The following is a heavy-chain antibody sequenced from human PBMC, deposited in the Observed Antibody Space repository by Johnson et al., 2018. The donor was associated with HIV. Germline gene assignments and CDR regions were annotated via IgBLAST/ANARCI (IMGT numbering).Heavy chain of an antibody. Sequence: VQLVESGGGVVRPGGSLRLSCAASGFTFDDYGMNWVRQAPGKGLEWGSGINWNGGSTGYAGSVKGRFTISRDNAKNTLYLQMNSLRAEDTAVYYCAKDHLLQGAFDIWGQGTMVTVSS. J-gene: IGHJ3*02. V-gene: IGHV3-20*04. CDR1: GFTFDDYG. CDR2: INWNGGST. CDR3: AKDHLLQGAFDI.